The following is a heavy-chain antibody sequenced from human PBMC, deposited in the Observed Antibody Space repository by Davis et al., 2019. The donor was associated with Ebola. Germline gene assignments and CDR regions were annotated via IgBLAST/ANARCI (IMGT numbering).Heavy chain of an antibody. D-gene: IGHD1-26*01. V-gene: IGHV3-21*04. Sequence: GESLKISCAASGFTFSSYSMNWVRQAPGKGLEWVSSISSSSSYIYYADSVKGRFTISRDNAKNSLYLQMNSLRAEDTAVYYCAKDRWVVGATLIDYWGQGTLVTVSS. CDR2: ISSSSSYI. CDR3: AKDRWVVGATLIDY. J-gene: IGHJ4*02. CDR1: GFTFSSYS.